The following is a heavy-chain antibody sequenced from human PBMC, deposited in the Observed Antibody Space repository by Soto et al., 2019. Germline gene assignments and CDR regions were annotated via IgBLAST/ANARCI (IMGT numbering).Heavy chain of an antibody. V-gene: IGHV2-5*01. CDR1: GFSFTTSGVA. CDR3: VRRHDPYYFDY. Sequence: QITLKESGPTLVKPTQTLTLTCTFSGFSFTTSGVAVGWIRQPPGKALEWLAIVYGSDAKFYSPSLKSRLTITKDTSKNQVVLTLTNMDPVDTATYSCVRRHDPYYFDYWGQGTLVTVSS. CDR2: VYGSDAK. J-gene: IGHJ4*02. D-gene: IGHD1-1*01.